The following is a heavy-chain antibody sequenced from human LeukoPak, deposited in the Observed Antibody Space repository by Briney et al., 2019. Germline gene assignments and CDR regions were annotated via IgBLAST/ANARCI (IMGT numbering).Heavy chain of an antibody. Sequence: GASVKVSCKVSGYTLTELSMHWVRQAPGKGLEWMGGFDPEDGETIYAQKFQGRVTMTRDTSTSTVYMELSSLRSEDTAVYYCARDHSTLGSFDYWGQGTLVTVSS. D-gene: IGHD6-13*01. CDR1: GYTLTELS. CDR2: FDPEDGET. J-gene: IGHJ4*02. CDR3: ARDHSTLGSFDY. V-gene: IGHV1-24*01.